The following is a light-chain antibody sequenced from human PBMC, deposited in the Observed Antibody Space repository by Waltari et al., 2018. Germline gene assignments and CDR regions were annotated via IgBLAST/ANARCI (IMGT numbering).Light chain of an antibody. J-gene: IGLJ2*01. CDR2: DVS. CDR3: SSYISSSTLEL. V-gene: IGLV2-14*03. CDR1: SGDVGGFNY. Sequence: HSALTQPASLPGSPGHSIPISCTGTSGDVGGFNYVSWYQQHPAKAPKLMIYDVSNRPSGVSNRFSGSKSGNTASLTISGLQAEDEADYYCSSYISSSTLELFGGGTSLTVL.